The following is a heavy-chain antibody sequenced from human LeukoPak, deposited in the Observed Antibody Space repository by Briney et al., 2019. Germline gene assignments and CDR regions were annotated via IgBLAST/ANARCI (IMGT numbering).Heavy chain of an antibody. V-gene: IGHV3-74*01. CDR2: INSDGSST. CDR1: GFTFSSYW. Sequence: GSLRLSCAASGFTFSSYWMHWVRQAPGKGLEWVSRINSDGSSTTYADTVKGRFTISRDSAENTLFLQMNSLGAEDTAEYYCARAGFDNSGYYFFAYWGQGTLVTVSS. J-gene: IGHJ4*02. CDR3: ARAGFDNSGYYFFAY. D-gene: IGHD3-22*01.